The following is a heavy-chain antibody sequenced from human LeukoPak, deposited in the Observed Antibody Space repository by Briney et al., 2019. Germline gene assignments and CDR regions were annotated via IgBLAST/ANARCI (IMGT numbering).Heavy chain of an antibody. D-gene: IGHD3-10*01. V-gene: IGHV3-23*01. CDR1: GFTFSSYA. CDR3: ARSYGLVDY. Sequence: GGSLRLSCAASGFTFSSYAMNWVRQAPGKGLEWVSGISSSGRNTYYADSVKGRFTISRDNAKNSLYLRMNSLRAEDTAVYYCARSYGLVDYWGQGTLVTVSS. J-gene: IGHJ4*02. CDR2: ISSSGRNT.